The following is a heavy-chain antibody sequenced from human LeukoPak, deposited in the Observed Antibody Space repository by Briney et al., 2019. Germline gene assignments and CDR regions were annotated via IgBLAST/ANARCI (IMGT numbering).Heavy chain of an antibody. Sequence: PGGSLRLSCAASGFTFSSYAMSWVRQAPGKGLEWASAISGSGGCTYYADSVKGRFTISRDNSKNTLYLQMNSLRAEDTGVYYCAKLTYYYDSSGSYYFDYWGQGTLVTVSS. J-gene: IGHJ4*02. CDR2: ISGSGGCT. D-gene: IGHD3-22*01. CDR1: GFTFSSYA. CDR3: AKLTYYYDSSGSYYFDY. V-gene: IGHV3-23*01.